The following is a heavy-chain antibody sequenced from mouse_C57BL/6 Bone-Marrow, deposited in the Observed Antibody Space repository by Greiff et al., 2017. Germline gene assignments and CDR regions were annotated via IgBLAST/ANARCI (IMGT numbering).Heavy chain of an antibody. J-gene: IGHJ3*01. D-gene: IGHD1-1*01. CDR3: TGHYGSSLWFAY. Sequence: EVKVVESGEGLVKPGGSLKLSCAASGFTFSSYAMSWVRQTPEKRLEWVAYISSGGDYIYYADTVKGRFTISRDNARNTLCLQMSSLKSEDTAMYYCTGHYGSSLWFAYWGQGTLVTVSA. CDR1: GFTFSSYA. CDR2: ISSGGDYI. V-gene: IGHV5-9-1*02.